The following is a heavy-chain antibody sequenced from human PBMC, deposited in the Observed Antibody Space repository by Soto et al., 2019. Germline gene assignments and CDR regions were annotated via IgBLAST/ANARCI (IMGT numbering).Heavy chain of an antibody. D-gene: IGHD3-3*01. Sequence: EVQLLESGGGLVQPGGSLRLSCAASGFTFSSYAMSWFRQAPGKGLEWVSAISGSGGSTYYADSVKGRFTISRDNSKDTLYLEMDRLRSEDTAVYYRGKGRAKGVVYIPLDYWGQGTLVTVSS. V-gene: IGHV3-23*01. CDR2: ISGSGGST. J-gene: IGHJ4*02. CDR1: GFTFSSYA. CDR3: GKGRAKGVVYIPLDY.